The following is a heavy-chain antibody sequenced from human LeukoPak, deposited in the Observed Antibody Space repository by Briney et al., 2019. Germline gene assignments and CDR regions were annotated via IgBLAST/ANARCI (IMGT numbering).Heavy chain of an antibody. Sequence: GESLKISCQASGYKFDIYWIGWVRHRPGKGMEWMGIIYPRDSETRFSPSLQGQVIISADTSLNTTSLEWTSLQASDTAIYYCARLFNWNLDYWGQGDLVTVSS. J-gene: IGHJ4*02. D-gene: IGHD1-20*01. CDR2: IYPRDSET. V-gene: IGHV5-51*01. CDR1: GYKFDIYW. CDR3: ARLFNWNLDY.